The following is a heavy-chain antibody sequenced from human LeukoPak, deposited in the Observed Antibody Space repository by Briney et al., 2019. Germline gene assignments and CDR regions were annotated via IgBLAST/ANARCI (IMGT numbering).Heavy chain of an antibody. Sequence: GGSLRLSCEASGFTFSTFAMIWVRQPPGKGLEWVSSIFPGGGEIHYADSVRGRFTISRDNSKSTLSLQMNSLRAEDTAIYYCATYRQVLLPFESWGQGTLVTVSS. J-gene: IGHJ4*02. V-gene: IGHV3-23*01. CDR3: ATYRQVLLPFES. D-gene: IGHD2/OR15-2a*01. CDR2: IFPGGGEI. CDR1: GFTFSTFA.